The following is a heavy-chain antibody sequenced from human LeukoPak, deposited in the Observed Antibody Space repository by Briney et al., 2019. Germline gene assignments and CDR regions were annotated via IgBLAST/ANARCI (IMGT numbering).Heavy chain of an antibody. Sequence: GGSLRLSCAASGFTFSSYSMNWVRQAPGKGLEWVANIKHDESEKNYLDSVKGRFTISRDNAQNSLYLQMNGLRVEDTAVYYCTRRLDDWGQGTLVTVSS. D-gene: IGHD3-16*01. CDR2: IKHDESEK. J-gene: IGHJ4*02. CDR1: GFTFSSYS. V-gene: IGHV3-7*01. CDR3: TRRLDD.